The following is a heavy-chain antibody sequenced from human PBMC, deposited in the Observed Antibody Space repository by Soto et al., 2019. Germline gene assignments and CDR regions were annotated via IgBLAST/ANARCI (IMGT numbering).Heavy chain of an antibody. D-gene: IGHD3-10*02. J-gene: IGHJ5*02. CDR1: GNTFTRYD. CDR2: MSPKSGDS. V-gene: IGHV1-8*01. Sequence: ASVKVSCKASGNTFTRYDINWVRQTTGQGLEWMGWMSPKSGDSGYAQKFQDRVVMTSNTSTSTLYLELRSLRSEDTAVYYCAAIVRGPRGQGTLVTVSS. CDR3: AAIVRGP.